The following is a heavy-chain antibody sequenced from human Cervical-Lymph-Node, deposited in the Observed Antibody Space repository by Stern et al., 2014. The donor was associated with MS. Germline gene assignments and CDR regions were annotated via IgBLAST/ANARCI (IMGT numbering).Heavy chain of an antibody. CDR1: GGSISSYY. Sequence: QVQLAESGPRLVKPSETLSLTCPVSGGSISSYYWSWIRQPPGKGMVGIGYIYYSGSTNYNPSLKSRVTISVDTSKNQFSLKLSSVTAADTAVYFCARGYSSSWYWFDSWGQGTQVTVSS. CDR2: IYYSGST. CDR3: ARGYSSSWYWFDS. J-gene: IGHJ5*01. D-gene: IGHD6-13*01. V-gene: IGHV4-59*01.